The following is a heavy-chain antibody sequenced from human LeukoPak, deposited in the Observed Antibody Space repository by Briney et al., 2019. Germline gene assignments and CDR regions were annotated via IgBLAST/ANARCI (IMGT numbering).Heavy chain of an antibody. V-gene: IGHV3-48*01. CDR1: GFTFSSYS. CDR3: ASLYCGGDSIDY. J-gene: IGHJ4*02. D-gene: IGHD2-21*02. Sequence: RPGGSLRLSCAASGFTFSSYSMNWVRQAPGKGLEWVSYISSSRSTRYYADSVKGRFTISRDNAKNSLYLQMNSLRAEDTAVYYCASLYCGGDSIDYWGQGTLVTVSS. CDR2: ISSSRSTR.